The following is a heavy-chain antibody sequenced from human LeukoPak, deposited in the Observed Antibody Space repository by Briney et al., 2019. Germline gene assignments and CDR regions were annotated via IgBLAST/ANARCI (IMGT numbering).Heavy chain of an antibody. CDR2: IKEDGSEK. CDR1: RFTFSNYW. Sequence: PGGSLRLPCAASRFTFSNYWMSWVRQAPGKGLEWVANIKEDGSEKYYVDSVKGRFTISRDNAKKSLHLQMNSLRAEDTAVYYCARGRRLGLNTYYFDYWGQGTLVTVSS. J-gene: IGHJ4*02. D-gene: IGHD6-19*01. V-gene: IGHV3-7*04. CDR3: ARGRRLGLNTYYFDY.